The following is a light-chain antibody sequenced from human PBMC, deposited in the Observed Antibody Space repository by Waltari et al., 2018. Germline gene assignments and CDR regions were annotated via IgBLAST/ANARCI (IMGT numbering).Light chain of an antibody. V-gene: IGLV2-23*01. CDR1: SSDVGSYNL. J-gene: IGLJ2*01. CDR2: EGR. CDR3: CSYAGSKGVV. Sequence: QSALTQPASVSGSPGQSITISCTGTSSDVGSYNLVSWYQQHPGKAPNLMIYEGRKRHSGVSNRFSCSKSGNTASLTISGLQAEDEADYYCCSYAGSKGVVFGGGTKLTVL.